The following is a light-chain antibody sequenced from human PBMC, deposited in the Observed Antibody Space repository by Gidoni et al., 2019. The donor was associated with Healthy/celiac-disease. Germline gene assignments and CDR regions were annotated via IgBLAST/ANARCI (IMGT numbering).Light chain of an antibody. CDR3: QQYNNWPPIT. V-gene: IGKV3-15*01. Sequence: EIVMTQSPATLSVSPGERATLPCRASQSVSSNLAWYQQKPGQDPRLLVYGASTRVTGIPARFSGSGSGTAFTPTISSLQSEDFAVYYCQQYNNWPPITFGQGTQLEIK. CDR2: GAS. CDR1: QSVSSN. J-gene: IGKJ5*01.